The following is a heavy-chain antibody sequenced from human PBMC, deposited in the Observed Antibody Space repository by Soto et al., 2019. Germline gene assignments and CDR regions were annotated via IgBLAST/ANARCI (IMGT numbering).Heavy chain of an antibody. Sequence: ASVKVSCKASGYTFTSYAMHWVRQAPGQRLEWMGWINAGNGNTKYSQKFQGRVTMTEDTSTDTAYMELSSLRSEDTAVYYCATAIGSPSDYWGQGTLVTVSS. CDR1: GYTFTSYA. V-gene: IGHV1-3*01. CDR3: ATAIGSPSDY. D-gene: IGHD6-25*01. J-gene: IGHJ4*02. CDR2: INAGNGNT.